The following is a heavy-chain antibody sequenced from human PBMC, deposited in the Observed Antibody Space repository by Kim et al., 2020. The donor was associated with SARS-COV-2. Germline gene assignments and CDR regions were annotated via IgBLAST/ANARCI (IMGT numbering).Heavy chain of an antibody. D-gene: IGHD6-13*01. Sequence: ASVKVSCKASGYTFTSYYMHWVRQAPGQGLEWMGIINPSGGSTSYAQKFQGRVTMTRDTSTSTVYMELSSLRSEDTAVYYCARVKGAIAAAGLGRGSPPNWFDPWGQGTLVTVSS. CDR1: GYTFTSYY. V-gene: IGHV1-46*01. CDR2: INPSGGST. CDR3: ARVKGAIAAAGLGRGSPPNWFDP. J-gene: IGHJ5*02.